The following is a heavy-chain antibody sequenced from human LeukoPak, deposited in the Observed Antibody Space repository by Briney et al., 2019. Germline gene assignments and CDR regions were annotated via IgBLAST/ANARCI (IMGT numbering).Heavy chain of an antibody. V-gene: IGHV3-11*01. J-gene: IGHJ6*03. CDR1: GFTFSDYY. CDR2: ISSSGSTI. CDR3: ARDHRGSGSRYYYYYMDV. Sequence: KPGGSLRLSCAASGFTFSDYYMSWIRQAPGKGLEWVSYISSSGSTIYYADSVKGRFTISRDNAKNSLYLQMNSLRAEDTAVYYCARDHRGSGSRYYYYYMDVWGKGTTVTISS. D-gene: IGHD3-10*01.